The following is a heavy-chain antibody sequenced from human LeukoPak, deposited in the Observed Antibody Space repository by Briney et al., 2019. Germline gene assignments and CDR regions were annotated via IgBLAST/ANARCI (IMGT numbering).Heavy chain of an antibody. CDR2: INPNSGGT. CDR1: GYTFTGYD. CDR3: ARALMSSIAARSVDY. J-gene: IGHJ4*02. V-gene: IGHV1-2*02. D-gene: IGHD6-6*01. Sequence: GASVKVSCKASGYTFTGYDMHWVRQAPGQGLEWMGWINPNSGGTNYAQKFQGRVTMTRDTSISTAYMELSRLRSDDTAVYYCARALMSSIAARSVDYWGQGTLVTVSS.